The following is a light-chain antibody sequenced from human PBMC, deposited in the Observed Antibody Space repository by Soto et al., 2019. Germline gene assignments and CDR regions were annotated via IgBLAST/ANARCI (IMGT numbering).Light chain of an antibody. J-gene: IGLJ2*01. V-gene: IGLV4-69*01. Sequence: QSVLTQSPSASASLGASVKLTCTLSSGHSNYAIAWHQQQPEKGPRYLMKVNSDGSHIKGDGIPGRFSGSNSGAERYLTISSLQSEDEADYYCQTWDTGIRVFGGGTKLTVL. CDR3: QTWDTGIRV. CDR1: SGHSNYA. CDR2: VNSDGSH.